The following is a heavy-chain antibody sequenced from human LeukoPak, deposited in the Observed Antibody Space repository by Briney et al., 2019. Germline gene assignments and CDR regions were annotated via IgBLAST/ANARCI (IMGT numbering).Heavy chain of an antibody. Sequence: SETLSLTCTVSGGSISSYYWSWIRQPAGKGLEWIGRIYTSGSTNYNPSLKSRVTMSVDTSKNQFSLKLSSVTAEDTAVYYCARWYCGRTSCYYDYWGQGTLVTVSS. CDR1: GGSISSYY. J-gene: IGHJ4*02. D-gene: IGHD2-2*01. CDR3: ARWYCGRTSCYYDY. V-gene: IGHV4-4*07. CDR2: IYTSGST.